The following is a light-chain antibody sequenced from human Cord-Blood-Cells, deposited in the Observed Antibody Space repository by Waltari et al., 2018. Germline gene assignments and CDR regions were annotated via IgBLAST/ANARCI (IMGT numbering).Light chain of an antibody. Sequence: QSALTQPASVSGSPGQSITISCPGPSSDVGGYNYVSWYQQHPGKAPKLMNYDVSYRPSGVSNLFSGSKSGNTASLTISGLQAEDEADYCCSSYTSSSTLPYVFGTGTKVTVL. CDR3: SSYTSSSTLPYV. CDR2: DVS. V-gene: IGLV2-14*01. J-gene: IGLJ1*01. CDR1: SSDVGGYNY.